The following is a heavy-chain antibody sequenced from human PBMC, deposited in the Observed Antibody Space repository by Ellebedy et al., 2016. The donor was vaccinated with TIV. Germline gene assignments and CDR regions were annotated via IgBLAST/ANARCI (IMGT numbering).Heavy chain of an antibody. Sequence: AASVTVSCKASGYTFISYGISWVRQAPGQGLEWMGWISAYNGNTNYAQKLQGRVTMTTDTSTSTAYMELRSLRSDDTAVYYCARGYDSSGYSSCFDYWGQGTLVTVSS. CDR2: ISAYNGNT. CDR1: GYTFISYG. D-gene: IGHD3-22*01. J-gene: IGHJ4*02. CDR3: ARGYDSSGYSSCFDY. V-gene: IGHV1-18*01.